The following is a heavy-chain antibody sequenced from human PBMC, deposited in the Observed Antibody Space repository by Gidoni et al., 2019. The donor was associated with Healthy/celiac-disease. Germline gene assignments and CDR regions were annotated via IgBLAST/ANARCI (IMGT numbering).Heavy chain of an antibody. J-gene: IGHJ6*02. D-gene: IGHD3-3*01. Sequence: QVQLQQWGAGLLKPSETLSLTCAVYGGSFSGYYWSWIRQPPGKGLEWIGEINHSGSTNYNPSLKSRVTISVDTSKNQFSLKLSSVTAADTAVYYCARGPYYDFWSGYYFDYYYGMDVWGQGTTVTVSS. CDR2: INHSGST. CDR3: ARGPYYDFWSGYYFDYYYGMDV. CDR1: GGSFSGYY. V-gene: IGHV4-34*01.